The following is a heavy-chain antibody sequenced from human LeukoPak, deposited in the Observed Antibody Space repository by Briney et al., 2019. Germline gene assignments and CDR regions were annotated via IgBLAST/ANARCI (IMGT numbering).Heavy chain of an antibody. CDR2: IYPNSGGT. Sequence: ASVRVSCKASGYTFTGYYMHWVRQAPGQGLEWMGWIYPNSGGTNYAQNFQGRVTMTRDTSISTAYVELRRLRSDDTAVYYCARGTGGGYTYGRYYFDYWGQGTLVTVSS. CDR3: ARGTGGGYTYGRYYFDY. J-gene: IGHJ4*02. V-gene: IGHV1-2*02. CDR1: GYTFTGYY. D-gene: IGHD5-18*01.